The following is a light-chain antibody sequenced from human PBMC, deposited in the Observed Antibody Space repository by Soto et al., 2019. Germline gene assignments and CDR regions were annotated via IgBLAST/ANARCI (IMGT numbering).Light chain of an antibody. Sequence: QSVLTQPASVSGSPGQSITISCTGTRSEVGGYNYVSWYQQHPGKAPKLMIYDVSNRPSGVSNRFSGSKSGNTASLTISGLQAEDEADYYCSSYTSSSTLFYVFGTGTKVTVL. V-gene: IGLV2-14*01. CDR3: SSYTSSSTLFYV. CDR2: DVS. CDR1: RSEVGGYNY. J-gene: IGLJ1*01.